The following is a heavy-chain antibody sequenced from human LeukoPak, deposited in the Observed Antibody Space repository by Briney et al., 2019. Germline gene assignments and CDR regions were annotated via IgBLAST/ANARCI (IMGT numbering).Heavy chain of an antibody. CDR2: INPSGGST. CDR1: GYTFTSYY. V-gene: IGHV1-46*01. D-gene: IGHD3-22*01. Sequence: APVKVSCKASGYTFTSYYMHWVRQAPGQGLEWMGIINPSGGSTSYAQKFQGRVTMTRDMSTSTVYMELSSLRSEDTAVYYCARDPGPYDSSGYSFYYYMDVWGKGTTVTVSS. CDR3: ARDPGPYDSSGYSFYYYMDV. J-gene: IGHJ6*03.